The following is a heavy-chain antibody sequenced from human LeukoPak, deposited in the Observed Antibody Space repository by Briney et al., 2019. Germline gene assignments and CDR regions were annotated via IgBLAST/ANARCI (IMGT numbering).Heavy chain of an antibody. CDR1: GFTFSNYA. D-gene: IGHD5-18*01. J-gene: IGHJ4*02. V-gene: IGHV3-23*01. CDR2: ISGSGGTT. CDR3: ARVGSGYSYGHPGY. Sequence: PGGSLRLSCAASGFTFSNYAMSWVRQAPGKRLEWVSAISGSGGTTYHADSVKGRFTISRDNSKNTLYLQMNSLRAEDTAVYYCARVGSGYSYGHPGYWGQGTLVTVSS.